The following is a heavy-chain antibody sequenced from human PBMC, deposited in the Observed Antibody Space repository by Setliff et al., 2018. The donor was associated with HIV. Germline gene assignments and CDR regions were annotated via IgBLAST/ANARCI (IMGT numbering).Heavy chain of an antibody. CDR1: GFAVSGNY. Sequence: PGESLKISCAASGFAVSGNYMSWVRQAPGKGLEWVSVIYVGDTTYYADSVKGRFTISRDSSKNTLYLQMNNLRAEDTAVYYCAKDVYVAKYYYGSSGYSGSYYFDYWGQGTLVTVSS. V-gene: IGHV3-53*01. CDR2: IYVGDTT. CDR3: AKDVYVAKYYYGSSGYSGSYYFDY. D-gene: IGHD3-22*01. J-gene: IGHJ4*02.